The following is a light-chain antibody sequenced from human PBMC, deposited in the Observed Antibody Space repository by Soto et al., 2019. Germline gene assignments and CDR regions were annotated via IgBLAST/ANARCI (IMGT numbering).Light chain of an antibody. CDR3: QQYNNWPPT. CDR1: QSVTNN. V-gene: IGKV3-15*01. Sequence: FQGERATLSCRASQSVTNNYLAWYQQKPGQAPRLLISGASTRAAGIPARFNGSGSGTEFTLTISSLQSEDFALYYCQQYNNWPPTFGQGTRLEIK. CDR2: GAS. J-gene: IGKJ5*01.